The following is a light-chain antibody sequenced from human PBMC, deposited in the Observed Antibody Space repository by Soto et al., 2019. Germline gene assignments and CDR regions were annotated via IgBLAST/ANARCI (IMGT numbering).Light chain of an antibody. CDR2: GAY. Sequence: EIVLTQSPATLSSFPGDRVTLSCRASQSLSGNLAWYQQKPGQAPRLLIYGAYTRATGIPARFSGSGSGTEFTLTISSLQSEDFAVYYCQQYHNWPPYTFGQGTKLEIK. J-gene: IGKJ2*01. CDR3: QQYHNWPPYT. V-gene: IGKV3-15*01. CDR1: QSLSGN.